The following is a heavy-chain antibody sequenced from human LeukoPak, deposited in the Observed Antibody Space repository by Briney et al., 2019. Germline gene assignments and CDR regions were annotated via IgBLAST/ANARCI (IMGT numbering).Heavy chain of an antibody. CDR2: ISDSSTTI. Sequence: LPGGSLRLSCAASGFTFISYSMNWVRQAPGKGLEWISYISDSSTTIFYADSVKGRFTISRDNAKNSLYLRMNSLRAEDTAVYYCARDYVGDYFDSGGPGVDSWGQGTLVTVSS. V-gene: IGHV3-48*01. J-gene: IGHJ5*01. CDR3: ARDYVGDYFDSGGPGVDS. D-gene: IGHD3-22*01. CDR1: GFTFISYS.